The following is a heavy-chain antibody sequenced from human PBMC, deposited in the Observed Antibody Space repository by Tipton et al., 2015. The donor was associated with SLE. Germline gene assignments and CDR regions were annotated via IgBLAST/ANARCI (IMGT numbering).Heavy chain of an antibody. D-gene: IGHD5-18*01. J-gene: IGHJ5*02. Sequence: QSGAEVKKPGASVKVSCRASGYTFTDYFVYWVRQAPGQGLEWMGRINPHSGATNYAQKFLGRVTMTRDTSITTAYMELTGLTSDDTAVYYCASGYTYGPASFDPWGQGTLVTVSS. CDR1: GYTFTDYF. CDR3: ASGYTYGPASFDP. CDR2: INPHSGAT. V-gene: IGHV1-2*06.